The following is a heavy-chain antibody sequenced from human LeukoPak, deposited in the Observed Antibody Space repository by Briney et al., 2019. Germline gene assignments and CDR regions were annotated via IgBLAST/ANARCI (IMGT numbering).Heavy chain of an antibody. CDR1: GGTFSSYA. Sequence: ASVKVSCKASGGTFSSYAISWVRQAPGQGLEWMGWISAYNGNTNYAQKLQGRVTMTTDTSTSTAYMELRSLRSDDTAVYYCARDPGSIRSSWSGVAVDYWGQGTLVTVSS. J-gene: IGHJ4*02. CDR3: ARDPGSIRSSWSGVAVDY. D-gene: IGHD6-13*01. CDR2: ISAYNGNT. V-gene: IGHV1-18*01.